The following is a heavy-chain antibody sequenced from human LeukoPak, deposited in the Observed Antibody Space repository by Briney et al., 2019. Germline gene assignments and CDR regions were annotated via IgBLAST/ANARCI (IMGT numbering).Heavy chain of an antibody. J-gene: IGHJ4*02. V-gene: IGHV3-7*01. Sequence: GGSLRLSCAVSGFTFSSYWMSWVRQAPGKGLEWVANIKQDGSEKYYVESVKGRFTISRDNAKNPLYLQMNSLRAEDTAVYYCARDPYGDYVSTSFDYWGQGSLVTVSS. D-gene: IGHD4-17*01. CDR2: IKQDGSEK. CDR3: ARDPYGDYVSTSFDY. CDR1: GFTFSSYW.